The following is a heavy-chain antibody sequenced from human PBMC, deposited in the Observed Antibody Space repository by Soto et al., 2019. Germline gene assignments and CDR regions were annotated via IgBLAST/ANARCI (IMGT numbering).Heavy chain of an antibody. CDR3: VRSLLTRIRGATIPYYSVMDV. CDR1: GGSISSGGYS. D-gene: IGHD3-10*01. V-gene: IGHV4-30-2*01. Sequence: PSETLSLTCAVSGGSISSGGYSWSWIRQPPGKGLEWIGYIYHSGSTYYNPSLKSRVTISVDRSKNQFSLKLESVSAADTAVYYCVRSLLTRIRGATIPYYSVMDVWGQGTTVTV. CDR2: IYHSGST. J-gene: IGHJ6*02.